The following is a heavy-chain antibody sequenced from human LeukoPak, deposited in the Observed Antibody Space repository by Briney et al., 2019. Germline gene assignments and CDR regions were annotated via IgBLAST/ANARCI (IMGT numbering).Heavy chain of an antibody. CDR1: GFSFSAYE. CDR3: AKYGYSIYFDS. V-gene: IGHV3-48*03. J-gene: IGHJ4*02. CDR2: ISSSGSTI. Sequence: GGSLRLSCAASGFSFSAYEMNWVRQAPGKGLEWVSYISSSGSTIYYADSVKGRFTISRDNAKHSLYLQTNSLSAEDTAVYYCAKYGYSIYFDSWGQETLVTVSS. D-gene: IGHD5-18*01.